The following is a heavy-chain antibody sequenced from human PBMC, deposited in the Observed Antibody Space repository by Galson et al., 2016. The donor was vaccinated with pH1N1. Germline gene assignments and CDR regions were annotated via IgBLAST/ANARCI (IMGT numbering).Heavy chain of an antibody. J-gene: IGHJ4*02. D-gene: IGHD3-3*02. V-gene: IGHV3-21*06. CDR1: GFTFGVHT. Sequence: SLRLSCAASGFTFGVHTMNWVRQAPGKGLEWVASIGDAIFYADSVRGRFTISRDNAKSTLYLQMNSLRAEDTSIYYCTRDVPFTSFDYWGQGTLVTVSS. CDR3: TRDVPFTSFDY. CDR2: IGDAI.